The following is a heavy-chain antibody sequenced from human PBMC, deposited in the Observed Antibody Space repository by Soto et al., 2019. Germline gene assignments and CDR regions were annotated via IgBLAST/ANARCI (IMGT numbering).Heavy chain of an antibody. D-gene: IGHD3-10*01. CDR1: GGSVNGYY. V-gene: IGHV4-34*09. J-gene: IGHJ5*02. Sequence: PSETLSLTCAVYGGSVNGYYWNWIRQPPGKGREWIGEINHTVGTHYNPSLKSRVTMSVDTSKNQFSRKLSSVTVAETAVYYCTRALNYGSGIGPWGQGTRVIVSS. CDR3: TRALNYGSGIGP. CDR2: INHTVGT.